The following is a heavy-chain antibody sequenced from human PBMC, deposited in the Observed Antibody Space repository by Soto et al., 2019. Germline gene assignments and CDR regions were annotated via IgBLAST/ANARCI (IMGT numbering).Heavy chain of an antibody. CDR1: EFTFRIFA. D-gene: IGHD2-15*01. Sequence: QVHLVESGGGVVQPGSSLRLSCAASEFTFRIFAMHWLRQSPGKGLEWVAVISYDGSRKADSVKGRFTVSRDNSWNTLYLQMNSLRAEDTAIYYCARGDREDIEEVVGVRPGGCSMDVWGQGTTVTVSS. CDR2: ISYDGSRK. J-gene: IGHJ6*02. CDR3: ARGDREDIEEVVGVRPGGCSMDV. V-gene: IGHV3-30-3*01.